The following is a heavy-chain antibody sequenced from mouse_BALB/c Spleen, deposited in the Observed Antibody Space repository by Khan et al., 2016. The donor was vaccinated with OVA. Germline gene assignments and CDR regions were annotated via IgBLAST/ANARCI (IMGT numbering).Heavy chain of an antibody. J-gene: IGHJ2*01. CDR1: GYSITSDYV. D-gene: IGHD1-1*01. CDR2: ISYSGNT. V-gene: IGHV3-2*02. Sequence: EVQLQESGPGLVKPSQSLSLTCTVTGYSITSDYVWNWIRQFPGNKLEWMGFISYSGNTNYNPSLKSRISITRDTSKNQFFLQLNSVTTEDTATYYCARVYGGDFDYWGQGTLLTVSS. CDR3: ARVYGGDFDY.